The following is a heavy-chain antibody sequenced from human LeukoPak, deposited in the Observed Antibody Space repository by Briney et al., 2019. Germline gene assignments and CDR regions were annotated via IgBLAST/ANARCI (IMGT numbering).Heavy chain of an antibody. D-gene: IGHD5-18*01. V-gene: IGHV3-21*01. CDR1: GFTFSSYS. Sequence: GGSLRLSCAASGFTFSSYSMNWVRQAPGKGLEWVASISSSGSYKYYADSVEGRFTISRDNAKDSLLLQMDSLRVEDTAVYFCARELGNGDTYANVPLGHWGQGTLVTVSS. CDR2: ISSSGSYK. J-gene: IGHJ4*02. CDR3: ARELGNGDTYANVPLGH.